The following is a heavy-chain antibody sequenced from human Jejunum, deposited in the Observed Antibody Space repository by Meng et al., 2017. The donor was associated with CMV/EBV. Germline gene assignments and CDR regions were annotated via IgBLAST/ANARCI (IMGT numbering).Heavy chain of an antibody. CDR2: VNHRRDT. J-gene: IGHJ5*02. V-gene: IGHV4-34*01. D-gene: IGHD3-22*01. CDR1: GGSFTGYY. CDR3: ARGLDNYYDMT. Sequence: LNCEIHGGSFTGYYCAWIRQPPGKELEWIGEVNHRRDTDYNPSLNGRVTILVDTSKKQSSLKLSSVTAADTAVYYCARGLDNYYDMTWGQGILVTVSS.